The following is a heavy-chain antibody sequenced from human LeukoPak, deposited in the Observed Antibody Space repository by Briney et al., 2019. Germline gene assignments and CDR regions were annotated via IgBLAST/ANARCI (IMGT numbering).Heavy chain of an antibody. Sequence: PSETLSLTCTVSGYSINTGSYWGWTRQPPGKGLEWIGYIYYSGTTNYNPSLKSRVTISVDTSKNQFSLKLSSVTAADTAVFYCARVSVRGVIPYYFDFWGQGTLVTVSS. J-gene: IGHJ4*02. D-gene: IGHD3-10*02. CDR3: ARVSVRGVIPYYFDF. CDR2: IYYSGTT. CDR1: GYSINTGSY. V-gene: IGHV4-59*01.